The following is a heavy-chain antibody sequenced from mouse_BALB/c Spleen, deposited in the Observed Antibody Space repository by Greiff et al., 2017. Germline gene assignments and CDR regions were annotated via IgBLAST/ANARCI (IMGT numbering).Heavy chain of an antibody. CDR2: ISDGGSYT. V-gene: IGHV5-4*02. J-gene: IGHJ4*01. Sequence: EVMLVESGGGLVKPGGSLKLSCAASGFTFSDYYMYWVRQTPEKRLEWVATISDGGSYTYYPDSVKGRFTISRDNAKNNLYLQMSSLKSEDTAMYYCARGRSYYYGSSYYAMDYWGQGTSVTVSS. CDR3: ARGRSYYYGSSYYAMDY. D-gene: IGHD1-1*01. CDR1: GFTFSDYY.